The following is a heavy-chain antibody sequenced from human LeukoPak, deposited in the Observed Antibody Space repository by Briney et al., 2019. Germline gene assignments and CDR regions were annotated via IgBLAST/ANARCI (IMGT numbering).Heavy chain of an antibody. Sequence: SQTLSLTCAISGDSVSSDRATWNWIRQSPSRGLEWLGRTYYRSRWYDDYAVSVKSRITINPDTSKNQFSLQLDSVTPEDTAVYYCARDSTAFDYWGQGTLVTVSS. J-gene: IGHJ4*02. CDR2: TYYRSRWYD. CDR1: GDSVSSDRAT. V-gene: IGHV6-1*01. CDR3: ARDSTAFDY.